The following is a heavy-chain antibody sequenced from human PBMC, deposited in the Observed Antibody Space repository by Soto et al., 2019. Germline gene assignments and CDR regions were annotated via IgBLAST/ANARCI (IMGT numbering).Heavy chain of an antibody. CDR2: ISGSGGST. V-gene: IGHV3-23*01. CDR1: GFTFSSYA. Sequence: GGSLRLSCAASGFTFSSYAMSWVRQAPGKGLEWVSAISGSGGSTYYADSVKGRFTISRDNSKNTLYLQMNSLRAEDTAVYYCAKTMRIVVVTASDYFDYWGQGTLVTVYS. J-gene: IGHJ4*02. D-gene: IGHD2-21*02. CDR3: AKTMRIVVVTASDYFDY.